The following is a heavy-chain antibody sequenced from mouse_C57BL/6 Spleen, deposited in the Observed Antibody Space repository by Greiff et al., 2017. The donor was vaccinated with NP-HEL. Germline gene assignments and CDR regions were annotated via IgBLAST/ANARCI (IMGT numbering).Heavy chain of an antibody. CDR3: ARGGVRTGADY. V-gene: IGHV1-64*01. J-gene: IGHJ2*01. CDR1: GYTFTSYW. CDR2: IHPNSGST. Sequence: QVQLQQPGAELVKPGASVKLSCKASGYTFTSYWMHWVKQSPGQGLEWIGMIHPNSGSTNYNEKFKSKATLTVDKSSSTAYMQLSSLTSEDSAVYYCARGGVRTGADYWGQGTTLTVSS. D-gene: IGHD4-1*01.